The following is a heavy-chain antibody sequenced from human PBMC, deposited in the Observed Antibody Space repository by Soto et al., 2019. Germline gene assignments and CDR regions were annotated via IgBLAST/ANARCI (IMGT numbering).Heavy chain of an antibody. CDR2: IWYDGSNK. V-gene: IGHV3-33*01. CDR3: AREEDGLAFDI. CDR1: GFTFSSYG. J-gene: IGHJ3*02. Sequence: PGGSLRLSCAASGFTFSSYGMHWVRQAPGKGLEWVAVIWYDGSNKYYADSVKGRFTIYRDNSKNTLYLQMNSLRAEDTAVYYCAREEDGLAFDIWGQGTMVTVSS.